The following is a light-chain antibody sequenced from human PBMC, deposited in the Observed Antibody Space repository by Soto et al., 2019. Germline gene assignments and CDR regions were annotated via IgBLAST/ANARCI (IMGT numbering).Light chain of an antibody. V-gene: IGKV3-20*01. J-gene: IGKJ2*01. CDR3: QQYGSSFRYT. Sequence: EIVLTQSPGPLSLSPGERATLSCRASQSVNGNYLTWYQQKPGQAPRLLIYGASTRATGTPDRFSGSGSGTDFTLTISRLEPEDFAVYYCQQYGSSFRYTFGQGTKLEIK. CDR1: QSVNGNY. CDR2: GAS.